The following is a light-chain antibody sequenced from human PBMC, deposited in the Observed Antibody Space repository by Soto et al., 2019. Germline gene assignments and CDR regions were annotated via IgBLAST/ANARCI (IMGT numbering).Light chain of an antibody. CDR1: QNINSW. J-gene: IGKJ4*01. V-gene: IGKV1-12*01. CDR2: IAS. Sequence: DSQLSQSASSVSASVGHRVPIICRASQNINSWLTWYQQKPGKAPKVLIYIASSLQSGVPSRFSGRGSGTDFSLTISNLQPEDFATYFCQQSKTYPPTFGGGTKVDI. CDR3: QQSKTYPPT.